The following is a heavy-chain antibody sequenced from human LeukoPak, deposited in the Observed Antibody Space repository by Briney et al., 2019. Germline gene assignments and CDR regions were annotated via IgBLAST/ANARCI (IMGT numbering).Heavy chain of an antibody. J-gene: IGHJ4*02. Sequence: GGSLRLSCAASGFTFSDYYMSWIRQAPGKGLEWVSFISSSSSYTNYADSVKGRFAISRDNAENSLYLQMNSLRAEDTAVYYCARDGSRDGYNWFDYWGQGTLVTVSS. CDR3: ARDGSRDGYNWFDY. D-gene: IGHD5-24*01. CDR2: ISSSSSYT. V-gene: IGHV3-11*05. CDR1: GFTFSDYY.